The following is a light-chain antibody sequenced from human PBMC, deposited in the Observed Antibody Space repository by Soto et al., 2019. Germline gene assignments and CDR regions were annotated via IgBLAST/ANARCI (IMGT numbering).Light chain of an antibody. V-gene: IGKV1-9*01. CDR3: QQLSHYPYT. Sequence: DIQLTQSPSFLSASVEDRVTISCRASYDISSSLAWYQQEPGKPPKLLLYDSCTLQTGVPSSFTGSGSGRKFTLTISGLQFGDFATYFCQQLSHYPYTFGQGTKLEV. J-gene: IGKJ2*01. CDR1: YDISSS. CDR2: DSC.